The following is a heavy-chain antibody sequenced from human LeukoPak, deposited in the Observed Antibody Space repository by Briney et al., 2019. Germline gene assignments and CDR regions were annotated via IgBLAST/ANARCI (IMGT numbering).Heavy chain of an antibody. CDR2: INWNSDSI. Sequence: PGGSLRLSCAISGFTFDDYAMHWVRQVPGKGLEWVSGINWNSDSIGYADSVKGRFTTSRDNAKNSVYLQMNSLRAEDTAVYYCARAVGVAEWGQGTLVTVSS. D-gene: IGHD3-16*01. CDR3: ARAVGVAE. CDR1: GFTFDDYA. J-gene: IGHJ4*02. V-gene: IGHV3-9*01.